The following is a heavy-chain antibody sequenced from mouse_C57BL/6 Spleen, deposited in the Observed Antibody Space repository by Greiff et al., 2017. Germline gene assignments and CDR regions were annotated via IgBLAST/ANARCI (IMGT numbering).Heavy chain of an antibody. D-gene: IGHD2-3*01. CDR1: GYTFTSYW. CDR3: ARCDGYSIFDY. CDR2: IHPNSGST. Sequence: QVQLQQPGAELVKPGASVKLSCKASGYTFTSYWMHWVKQRPGQGLEWIGMIHPNSGSTNYNEKFKSKATLTVDKSSSTAYMQLSSLKSEDSAVYYCARCDGYSIFDYWGQGTTLTVSS. V-gene: IGHV1-64*01. J-gene: IGHJ2*01.